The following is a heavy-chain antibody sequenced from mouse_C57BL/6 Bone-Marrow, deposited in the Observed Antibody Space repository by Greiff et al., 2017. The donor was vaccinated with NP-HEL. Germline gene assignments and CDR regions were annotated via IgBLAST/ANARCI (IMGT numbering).Heavy chain of an antibody. CDR3: ARVVYYDAMDY. J-gene: IGHJ4*01. V-gene: IGHV5-4*01. Sequence: EVQVVESGGGLVKPGGSLKLSCAASGFTFSSYAMSWVRQTPEKRLEWVATISDGGSYTYYPDNVKGRFTISRDNAKNNLYLQMSQLKSEDTAMYYCARVVYYDAMDYWGQGTSVTVSS. CDR1: GFTFSSYA. D-gene: IGHD2-1*01. CDR2: ISDGGSYT.